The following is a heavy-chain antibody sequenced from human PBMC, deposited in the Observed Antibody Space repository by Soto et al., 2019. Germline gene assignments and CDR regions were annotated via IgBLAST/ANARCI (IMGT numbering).Heavy chain of an antibody. Sequence: QVQLEQSGAEGKKPGSSVKISCKASGGTLSDHGVSWLRQAPGQGLEWVGGTIPVFNTANYAPTFQGRVTIAADKSTNIAYMELGSLRSDDTAFYYCARGVYGSGNYYTGPSAFDIWGQGTMVIVSS. V-gene: IGHV1-69*06. J-gene: IGHJ3*02. CDR1: GGTLSDHG. CDR2: TIPVFNTA. D-gene: IGHD3-10*01. CDR3: ARGVYGSGNYYTGPSAFDI.